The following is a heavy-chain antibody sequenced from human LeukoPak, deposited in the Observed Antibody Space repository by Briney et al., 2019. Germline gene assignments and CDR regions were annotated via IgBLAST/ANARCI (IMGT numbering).Heavy chain of an antibody. Sequence: SETLSLTCTVSGGPMFSYYWSWIRQTAGKGLEWIGRFYPGVGTDYNPSLKSRVTMSVDPSKNQFALKLSAVTAADTAVYYCARLKFYDSTGYSPGHYMDVWGEGATFTVSS. CDR3: ARLKFYDSTGYSPGHYMDV. D-gene: IGHD3-22*01. CDR1: GGPMFSYY. CDR2: FYPGVGT. V-gene: IGHV4-4*07. J-gene: IGHJ6*03.